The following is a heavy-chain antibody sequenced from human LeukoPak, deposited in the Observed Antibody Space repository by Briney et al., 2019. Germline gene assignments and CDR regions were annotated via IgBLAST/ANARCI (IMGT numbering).Heavy chain of an antibody. CDR2: IYPSDSDT. D-gene: IGHD2-15*01. V-gene: IGHV5-51*01. CDR3: ARPSYCSGGTCHSGEQDY. CDR1: GXPFTHYW. J-gene: IGHJ4*02. Sequence: GESLKISCKGSGXPFTHYWIGWVRQMPGKGLEWMGIIYPSDSDTRYSPSFQGQVTISVDKSISTSYLQWSSLKASDTAMYYCARPSYCSGGTCHSGEQDYWGQGTLVTVSS.